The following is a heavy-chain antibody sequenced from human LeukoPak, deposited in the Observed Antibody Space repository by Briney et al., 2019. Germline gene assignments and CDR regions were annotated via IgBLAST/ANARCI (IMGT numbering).Heavy chain of an antibody. CDR3: ARSVGGATTPRFDY. Sequence: SVKVPCKASGDTFSRYAISWVRQAPGQGLEWMGRIIPSLDIPNYPQKFQGRVTITADKSTSTAYMEVRSLGSEDTAVYYCARSVGGATTPRFDYWGQGTLVTVSS. V-gene: IGHV1-69*04. J-gene: IGHJ4*02. CDR2: IIPSLDIP. CDR1: GDTFSRYA. D-gene: IGHD1-26*01.